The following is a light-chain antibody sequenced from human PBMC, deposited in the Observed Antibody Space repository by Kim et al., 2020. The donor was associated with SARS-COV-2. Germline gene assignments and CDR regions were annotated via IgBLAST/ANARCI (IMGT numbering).Light chain of an antibody. V-gene: IGLV6-57*03. CDR1: SGSIASKS. J-gene: IGLJ3*02. CDR2: GDD. CDR3: QSYDNDNHGV. Sequence: KTVSISCTRSSGSIASKSVQWYQRRPGSAPPPLIYGDDQRPSGVPDRFSASIDTSSNSASLIISGLKTEDEADYYCQSYDNDNHGVFGGGTQLTVL.